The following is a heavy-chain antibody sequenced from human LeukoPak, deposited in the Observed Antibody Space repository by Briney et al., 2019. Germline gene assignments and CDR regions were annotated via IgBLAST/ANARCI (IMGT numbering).Heavy chain of an antibody. D-gene: IGHD6-19*01. J-gene: IGHJ3*02. CDR2: IRDDGSEK. Sequence: PGGSLSLSCAASGFTFTDYAMYWVRQAPGKGLEWVAFIRDDGSEKYDADSVKGRFTISRGNFKNTLDLQMNSLTTEDSGTYYCAKSDGHGTGYGFDIWGQGTMVTVSS. V-gene: IGHV3-30*02. CDR1: GFTFTDYA. CDR3: AKSDGHGTGYGFDI.